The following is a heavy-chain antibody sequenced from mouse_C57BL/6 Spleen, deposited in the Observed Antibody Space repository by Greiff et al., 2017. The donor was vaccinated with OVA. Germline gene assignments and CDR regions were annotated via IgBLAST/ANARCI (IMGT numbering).Heavy chain of an antibody. CDR2: INPNNGGT. V-gene: IGHV1-26*01. CDR3: AKSEEAWFAY. Sequence: VQLQQSGPELVKPGASVKISCKASGYTFTDYYMNWVKQSHGKSLEWIGDINPNNGGTSYNQKFKGKATLTVDKSSSTAYMELRSLTSEDSAVYYCAKSEEAWFAYWGQGTLVTVSA. CDR1: GYTFTDYY. J-gene: IGHJ3*01.